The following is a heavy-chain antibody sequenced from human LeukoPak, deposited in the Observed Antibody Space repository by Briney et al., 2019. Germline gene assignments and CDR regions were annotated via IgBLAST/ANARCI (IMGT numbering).Heavy chain of an antibody. CDR1: GYTFTSYG. J-gene: IGHJ4*02. Sequence: VASLKVSCKASGYTFTSYGITWVRQAPGKGLEWMGWISPFNGNTNYAQKFQGRVSMTTDTSTNTTYMELKSLRSDDTAVYYCARQGGQLFYYGDTVFSHWSQGTLVTVSS. D-gene: IGHD4-17*01. CDR2: ISPFNGNT. V-gene: IGHV1-18*01. CDR3: ARQGGQLFYYGDTVFSH.